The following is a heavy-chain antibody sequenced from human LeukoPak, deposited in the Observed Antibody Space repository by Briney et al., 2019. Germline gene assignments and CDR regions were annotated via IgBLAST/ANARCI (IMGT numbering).Heavy chain of an antibody. CDR2: IIPILGIA. CDR1: VGTFSSYT. V-gene: IGHV1-69*04. CDR3: ARDLGNYVVRWFDP. Sequence: SVKVSCKASVGTFSSYTISWVRQAPGQGLEWMGRIIPILGIANYAQKFQGRVTVTADKSTSTAYMELSSLRSEDTAVYYCARDLGNYVVRWFDPWGQGTLVTVSS. D-gene: IGHD4-11*01. J-gene: IGHJ5*02.